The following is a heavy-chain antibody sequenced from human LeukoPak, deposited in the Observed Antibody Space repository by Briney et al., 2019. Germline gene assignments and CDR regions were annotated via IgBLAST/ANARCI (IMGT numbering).Heavy chain of an antibody. CDR1: GFTLSSYW. D-gene: IGHD5-18*01. V-gene: IGHV3-7*01. J-gene: IGHJ4*02. Sequence: PGGSLRLSCAASGFTLSSYWMSWVRQAPGKGLEWVANIKQDGSEKYYVDSVKGRFTISRDNAKNSLYLQMNSLRAEDTAVYYCARERFDPAMVDYWGQGTLVTVSS. CDR2: IKQDGSEK. CDR3: ARERFDPAMVDY.